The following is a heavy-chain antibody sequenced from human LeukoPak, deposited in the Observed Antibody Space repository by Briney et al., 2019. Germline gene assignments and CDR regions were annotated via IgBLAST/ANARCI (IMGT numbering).Heavy chain of an antibody. CDR2: ISYDGSNK. Sequence: GGSLRLSCAASGFTFSSYAMHWVRQAPGKGLEWVAVISYDGSNKYYADSVKGRFTISRDNSKNTLYLQMNSLRAEDTAVYYCARDPGWLEFDYWGQGTLVTVSS. CDR1: GFTFSSYA. CDR3: ARDPGWLEFDY. V-gene: IGHV3-30-3*01. J-gene: IGHJ4*02. D-gene: IGHD5-12*01.